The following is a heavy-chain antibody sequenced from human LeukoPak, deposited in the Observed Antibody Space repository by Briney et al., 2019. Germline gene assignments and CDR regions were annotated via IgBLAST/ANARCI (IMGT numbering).Heavy chain of an antibody. CDR1: GFTFSSYA. Sequence: PGRSLRLSCAASGFTFSSYAMSWVRQAPGKGLEWVSAISGSGGSTYYADSVKGRFTISRDNSKNTLYLQMNSLRAEDTAVYYCAKDNSGYEEKDDYWGQGTLVTVSS. D-gene: IGHD5-12*01. V-gene: IGHV3-23*01. CDR3: AKDNSGYEEKDDY. J-gene: IGHJ4*02. CDR2: ISGSGGST.